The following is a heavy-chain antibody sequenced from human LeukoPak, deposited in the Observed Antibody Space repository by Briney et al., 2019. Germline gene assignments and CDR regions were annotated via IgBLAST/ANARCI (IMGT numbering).Heavy chain of an antibody. CDR2: MNPNSGNT. CDR1: GYTFTSCD. CDR3: TRGSSGRRDN. Sequence: ASVKVSCKASGYTFTSCDINWVRQATGQGLEWMGWMNPNSGNTGDGQSFQGRITMTRDISIGTAYMELSNLTSGDTAIYYCTRGSSGRRDNWGQGTLVTVSA. J-gene: IGHJ4*02. V-gene: IGHV1-8*01. D-gene: IGHD6-19*01.